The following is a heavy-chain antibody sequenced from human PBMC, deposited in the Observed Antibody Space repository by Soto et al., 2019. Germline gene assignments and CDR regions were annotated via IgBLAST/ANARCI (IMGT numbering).Heavy chain of an antibody. D-gene: IGHD4-17*01. J-gene: IGHJ4*02. CDR1: GFTVDDYA. CDR3: AKDMKWGGMTTIHYFDS. V-gene: IGHV3-9*01. CDR2: ISWNSETI. Sequence: DVQLVESGGGLVQPGRSLRLSCAASGFTVDDYAMHWVRQAPGKGLEWVSGISWNSETIDYADSVKGRFTISRDNAKSSVFLQMDSLRPDDTAFYYCAKDMKWGGMTTIHYFDSWGQGTLVTVSS.